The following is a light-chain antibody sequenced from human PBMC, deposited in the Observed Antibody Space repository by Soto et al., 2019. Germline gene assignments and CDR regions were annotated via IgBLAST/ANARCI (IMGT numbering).Light chain of an antibody. CDR1: SSDVGGYNY. CDR2: EVS. Sequence: QSVLTQTPSASGSPGQSVPISCTGTSSDVGGYNYVSWYQQHPGRAPKLMIYEVSKRPSGVPDRFSGSKSGNTASLTVSGLQPEDEADYYCSSYAGSSNLGVFGGGTKVTVL. CDR3: SSYAGSSNLGV. J-gene: IGLJ2*01. V-gene: IGLV2-8*01.